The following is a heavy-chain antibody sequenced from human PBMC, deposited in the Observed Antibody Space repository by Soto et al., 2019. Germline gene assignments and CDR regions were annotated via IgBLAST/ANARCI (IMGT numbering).Heavy chain of an antibody. Sequence: SETLSLTCTVSGGSISSGGYYWSWIRQHPGKGLEWIGYIYYSGSTYYNPSLKSRVTISVDTSKNQFSLELSSVTAADTAVYYCARGAIVVVVAATRHWFDPWGQGTLVTVSS. V-gene: IGHV4-31*03. CDR2: IYYSGST. J-gene: IGHJ5*02. D-gene: IGHD2-15*01. CDR3: ARGAIVVVVAATRHWFDP. CDR1: GGSISSGGYY.